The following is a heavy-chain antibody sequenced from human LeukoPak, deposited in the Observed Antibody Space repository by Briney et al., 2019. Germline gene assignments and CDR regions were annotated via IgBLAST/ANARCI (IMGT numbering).Heavy chain of an antibody. J-gene: IGHJ4*02. V-gene: IGHV1-8*01. CDR2: MNPNSGNT. D-gene: IGHD6-6*01. CDR3: ARVHRSARGCFDY. Sequence: ASVKVSCKASGYTFTSYDINWVRQATGQGLEWMGWMNPNSGNTGYAQKFQGRVTMTRNTSISTAYMELSSLRSEDTAVYYCARVHRSARGCFDYWGQGTLVTVSS. CDR1: GYTFTSYD.